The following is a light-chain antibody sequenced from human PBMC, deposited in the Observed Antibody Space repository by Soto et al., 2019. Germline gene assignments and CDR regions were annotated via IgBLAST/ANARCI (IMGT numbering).Light chain of an antibody. CDR3: QQYNNWPPWT. Sequence: EIVMTKSPATLSVSPGVRATPSCRASQRVSRNLAWYQQKPGQAPRLLIYDASTRATGIPDRFSGSGSETEFTLTISSLQSEDYAIYYCQQYNNWPPWTFGQGTKVDIK. J-gene: IGKJ1*01. CDR1: QRVSRN. V-gene: IGKV3-15*01. CDR2: DAS.